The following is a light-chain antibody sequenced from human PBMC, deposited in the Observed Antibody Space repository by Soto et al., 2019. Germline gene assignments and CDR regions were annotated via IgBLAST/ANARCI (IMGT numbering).Light chain of an antibody. CDR2: LNRDGSH. CDR3: PTWGTGIVI. V-gene: IGLV4-69*01. J-gene: IGLJ2*01. CDR1: SGHSNYA. Sequence: QSVLTQSPSASASLGPSVKLTCTLSSGHSNYAIAWHQQQPEKGPRYLMKLNRDGSHSKGDGIPNRFSGSSSGAERYLTISSLQYEDEADYYCPTWGTGIVIFGGGTKLTVL.